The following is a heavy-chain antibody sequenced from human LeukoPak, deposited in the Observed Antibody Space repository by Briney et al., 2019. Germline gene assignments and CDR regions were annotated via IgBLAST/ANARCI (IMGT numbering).Heavy chain of an antibody. CDR2: IKHSGST. Sequence: SETLSLACAVYGGSFSGYYWCWIRQPPGKGLEWIGEIKHSGSTNYNPSLKSRVTISVDTSKNQFSLKLSSVTAADTAVYYCLLNYDILTGYYTDYWGQGTLVTVSS. V-gene: IGHV4-34*01. CDR3: LLNYDILTGYYTDY. CDR1: GGSFSGYY. D-gene: IGHD3-9*01. J-gene: IGHJ4*02.